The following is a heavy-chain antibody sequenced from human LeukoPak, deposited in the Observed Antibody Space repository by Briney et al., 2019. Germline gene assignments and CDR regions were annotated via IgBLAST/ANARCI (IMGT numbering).Heavy chain of an antibody. CDR3: AKPTSGSGSFLIDY. J-gene: IGHJ4*02. D-gene: IGHD1-26*01. Sequence: GGSLRLSCAASGFSFSNYGMRWVRQAPGKGLEWVAVIWDDGSYKYYADSVKGRFTISRDNSKNTLYLQMNSLRAEDTAVYYCAKPTSGSGSFLIDYWGQGTLVTVSS. CDR1: GFSFSNYG. CDR2: IWDDGSYK. V-gene: IGHV3-33*06.